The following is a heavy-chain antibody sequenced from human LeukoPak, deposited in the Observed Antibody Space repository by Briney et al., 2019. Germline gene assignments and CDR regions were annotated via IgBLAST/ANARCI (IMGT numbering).Heavy chain of an antibody. V-gene: IGHV4-34*01. CDR1: GFSFSGYY. D-gene: IGHD4-17*01. CDR3: ARGYDYGEPNWFDR. Sequence: SETLCLTCAVYGFSFSGYYWSWLRQPPGKGLEWVGEINHSGSTNYNPSLKSRVTISVDTSKNQFSLKLSSVTAADTAVYYWARGYDYGEPNWFDRWGQGTLVTVST. J-gene: IGHJ5*02. CDR2: INHSGST.